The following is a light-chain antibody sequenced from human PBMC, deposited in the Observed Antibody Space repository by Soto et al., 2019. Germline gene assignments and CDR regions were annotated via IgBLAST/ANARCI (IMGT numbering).Light chain of an antibody. CDR2: YDD. V-gene: IGLV1-36*01. CDR3: AAWDGSRNVYV. J-gene: IGLJ1*01. CDR1: SSNIGNNA. Sequence: QSVLTQPPSVSEAPRPRVTISCSGSSSNIGNNAVNWYQQLPGKAPKLLIYYDDLLPSWVSDRFSGSKSGTSASLAISGLQSEDEADYYCAAWDGSRNVYVFGTGTKLTVL.